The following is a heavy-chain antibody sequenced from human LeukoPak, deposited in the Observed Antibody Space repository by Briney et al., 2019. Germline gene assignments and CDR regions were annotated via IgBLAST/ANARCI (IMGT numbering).Heavy chain of an antibody. CDR1: GFTFSSYS. V-gene: IGHV3-21*01. CDR2: ISSSSSYI. CDR3: ARGGCSGGSCYSYGMDV. D-gene: IGHD2-15*01. J-gene: IGHJ6*02. Sequence: PGGSLRLSCAASGFTFSSYSMNWVRQAPGKGLEWVSSISSSSSYIYYADSVKGRFTISRDNAKNSLYLQMNSLRAEDTAVYYCARGGCSGGSCYSYGMDVWGQGTTVTVSS.